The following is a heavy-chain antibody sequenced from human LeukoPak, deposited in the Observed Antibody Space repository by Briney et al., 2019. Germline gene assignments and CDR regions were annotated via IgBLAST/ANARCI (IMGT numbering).Heavy chain of an antibody. CDR1: GGSITSYY. CDR3: ARGLGGASYYMDV. CDR2: IYNTGST. D-gene: IGHD3-16*01. J-gene: IGHJ6*03. V-gene: IGHV4-4*07. Sequence: SETLSLTCTVSGGSITSYYWSWIRQPAGKGLEWIGRIYNTGSTNYNPSLKSRITMSVDTSKHQFSLKLNSVAVADTAVYYCARGLGGASYYMDVWGKGTTVTVSS.